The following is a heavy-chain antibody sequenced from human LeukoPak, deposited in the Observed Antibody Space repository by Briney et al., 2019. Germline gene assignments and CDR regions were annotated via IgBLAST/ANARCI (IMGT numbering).Heavy chain of an antibody. V-gene: IGHV1-3*01. Sequence: ASVKVSCKASGYTFTSYAMHWVRQAPGQRLEWMGWINAGNGNTKYSQKFQGRVTITRDTSASTAYMELSSLRSEDTAVYYCATDKPGNRWFDPWGQGTLVTVSS. CDR2: INAGNGNT. D-gene: IGHD7-27*01. CDR1: GYTFTSYA. CDR3: ATDKPGNRWFDP. J-gene: IGHJ5*02.